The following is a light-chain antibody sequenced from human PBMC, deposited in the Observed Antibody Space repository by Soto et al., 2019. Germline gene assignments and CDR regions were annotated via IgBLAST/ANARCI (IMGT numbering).Light chain of an antibody. CDR3: QQYGSSPIT. Sequence: EIGLTHSGFTRSLSPGERATLSCRSSQSVSNNYLAWYQQKPGQAPRLLIYGASSRATGIPDRFSGSGSGTDFTLTISRLEPEDFAVYYCQQYGSSPITFGQGTRLEIK. J-gene: IGKJ5*01. V-gene: IGKV3-20*01. CDR1: QSVSNNY. CDR2: GAS.